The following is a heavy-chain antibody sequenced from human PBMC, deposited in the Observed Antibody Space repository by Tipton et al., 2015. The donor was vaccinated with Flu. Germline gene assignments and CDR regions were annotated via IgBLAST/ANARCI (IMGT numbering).Heavy chain of an antibody. D-gene: IGHD3-22*01. CDR1: GFTFSSYE. CDR3: AREKTYYYDTRGYFFQVYSDAFDI. V-gene: IGHV3-48*03. CDR2: ISKNGSTI. Sequence: SLRLSCASSGFTFSSYEMHWVRQAPGKGLEWVSYISKNGSTIYYAESVKGRFTISRDNAKNSLFLQMNSLRAEDTALYFCAREKTYYYDTRGYFFQVYSDAFDIWGQGTMVTVSS. J-gene: IGHJ3*02.